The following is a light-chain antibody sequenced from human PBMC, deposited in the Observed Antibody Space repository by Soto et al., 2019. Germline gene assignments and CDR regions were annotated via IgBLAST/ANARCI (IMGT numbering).Light chain of an antibody. J-gene: IGLJ2*01. Sequence: QSALTQPASVSGSPGQSITISCTGTSSDVGGYDYVSWYQQYPDKAPKLMIFEVSNRPSGVSNRFSGSKSGNTASLTISGLQTEDEADYYCRAYAGSSVLFGGGTK. CDR2: EVS. CDR1: SSDVGGYDY. CDR3: RAYAGSSVL. V-gene: IGLV2-14*01.